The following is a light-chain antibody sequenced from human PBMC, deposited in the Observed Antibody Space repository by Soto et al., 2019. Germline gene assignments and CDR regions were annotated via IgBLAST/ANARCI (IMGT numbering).Light chain of an antibody. CDR2: DVS. CDR3: SSYTSGGNYV. CDR1: GSDVAAYNF. J-gene: IGLJ1*01. Sequence: QSVLTQPASVSGSPGQSVAISCTGTGSDVAAYNFVSWYQQHPGKAPKLMVFDVSNRPSGVSDRFSGSKSGNMASLTISGLQAEDEADYYCSSYTSGGNYVFGTGTKVTVL. V-gene: IGLV2-14*01.